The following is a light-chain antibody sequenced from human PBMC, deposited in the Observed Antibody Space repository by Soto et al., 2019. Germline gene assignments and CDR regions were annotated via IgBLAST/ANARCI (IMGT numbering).Light chain of an antibody. CDR1: HGISSY. CDR2: AAS. Sequence: AIRMTQSPSSRSASTGDRVTITCRASHGISSYLAWYQQKPGKAPKLLIYAASTLQSGVPSRFSGSGSGTDFTLTISCLQSEDFATYYCQQYYSYPVTFGQGPKVEIK. J-gene: IGKJ1*01. V-gene: IGKV1-8*01. CDR3: QQYYSYPVT.